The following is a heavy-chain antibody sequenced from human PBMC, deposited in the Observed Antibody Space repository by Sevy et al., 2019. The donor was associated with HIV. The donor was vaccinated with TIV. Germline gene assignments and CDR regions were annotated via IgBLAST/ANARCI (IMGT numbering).Heavy chain of an antibody. D-gene: IGHD4-17*01. Sequence: SETLSLTCTVSGGSVSGVSYYWTWIRQPPGKGLEWIGYASYRGFTNYNPSLKSRVTISVDTSKNQFSLKLTSVSAADTAVYYCARGGNDNGGMYFDFWGQGTLVTVSS. J-gene: IGHJ4*02. CDR3: ARGGNDNGGMYFDF. V-gene: IGHV4-61*01. CDR1: GGSVSGVSYY. CDR2: ASYRGFT.